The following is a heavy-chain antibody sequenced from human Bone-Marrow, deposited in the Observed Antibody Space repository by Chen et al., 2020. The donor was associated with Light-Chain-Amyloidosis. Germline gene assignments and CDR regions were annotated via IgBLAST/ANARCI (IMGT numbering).Heavy chain of an antibody. CDR3: AQDAITSTGLSFGC. V-gene: IGHV1-2*02. CDR1: GYIFTDYY. D-gene: IGHD1-1*01. CDR2: VNSTSGGT. J-gene: IGHJ4*02. Sequence: QVQLVQSGAEVKKPGASVKISCKASGYIFTDYYIHWVRQAPGQGLEWMGWVNSTSGGTRYAQKFQGRVTMTRDTSITTAYMEVSSLKSDDTAVYYCAQDAITSTGLSFGCWGQGTLVTVSS.